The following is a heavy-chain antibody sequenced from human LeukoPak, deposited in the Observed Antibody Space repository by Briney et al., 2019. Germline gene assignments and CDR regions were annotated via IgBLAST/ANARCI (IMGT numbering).Heavy chain of an antibody. Sequence: PSETLSLTCTVSGGSISGYYWSWIRQPPGKGLEWIGYIYYSGSTNYNPSLKSRVTISVDTSKNQFSLKLSSVTAADTAVYYCARAHGYSYSYGTPFDPWGQGTLVTVSS. J-gene: IGHJ5*02. CDR1: GGSISGYY. CDR2: IYYSGST. CDR3: ARAHGYSYSYGTPFDP. V-gene: IGHV4-59*01. D-gene: IGHD5-18*01.